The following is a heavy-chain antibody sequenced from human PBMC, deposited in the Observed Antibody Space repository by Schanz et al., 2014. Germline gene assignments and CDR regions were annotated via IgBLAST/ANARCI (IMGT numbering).Heavy chain of an antibody. V-gene: IGHV1-46*03. J-gene: IGHJ4*02. Sequence: QVQLVQSGAEVKKPGASVKVSCEASGYTFTSYYIHWFRQAPGQGLEWMGLINPSVGSTSYAQKCQGRVTMTRDTSTSTVYMELSSLRSEDTAVYYCARDGEAAAGCDYWGQGTLVTVSS. CDR3: ARDGEAAAGCDY. CDR2: INPSVGST. CDR1: GYTFTSYY. D-gene: IGHD6-13*01.